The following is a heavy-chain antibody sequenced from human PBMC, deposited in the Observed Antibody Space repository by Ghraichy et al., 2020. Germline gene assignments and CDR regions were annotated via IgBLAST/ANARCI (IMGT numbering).Heavy chain of an antibody. CDR3: ARASSRRNLYYDYVWGSYFWFDP. V-gene: IGHV1-2*04. J-gene: IGHJ5*02. CDR1: GYTFTGYY. Sequence: ASVKVSCKASGYTFTGYYMHWVRQAPGQGLEWMGWINPNSGGTNYAQKFQGWVTMTRDTSISTAYMELSRLRSDDTAVYYCARASSRRNLYYDYVWGSYFWFDPWGQGTLVTVSS. CDR2: INPNSGGT. D-gene: IGHD3-16*01.